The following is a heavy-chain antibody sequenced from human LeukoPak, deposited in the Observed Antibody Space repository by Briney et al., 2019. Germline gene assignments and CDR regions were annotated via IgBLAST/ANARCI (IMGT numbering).Heavy chain of an antibody. Sequence: PSETLPLTCAVSGGSISSSNWWSWVRQPPGKGLEWIGEIYHSGSTNYNPSLKSRVTISVDMSKNQFSLKLSSVTAADTAVYYCARAWGDSSSWYAEPNAFDVWGQGTMVTVSS. CDR2: IYHSGST. V-gene: IGHV4-4*02. J-gene: IGHJ3*01. CDR3: ARAWGDSSSWYAEPNAFDV. CDR1: GGSISSSNW. D-gene: IGHD6-13*01.